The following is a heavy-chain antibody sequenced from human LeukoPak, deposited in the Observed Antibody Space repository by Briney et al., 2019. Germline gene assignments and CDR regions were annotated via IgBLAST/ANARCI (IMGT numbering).Heavy chain of an antibody. J-gene: IGHJ4*02. CDR3: ASSSITIFGVGYFDY. D-gene: IGHD3-3*01. Sequence: SETLSLTCAVYGGSFSGYYWSWIRQPPGKGLEWIGSIYYSGSTYYNPSLKSRVTISVDTSKNQFSLKLSSVTAADTAVYYCASSSITIFGVGYFDYWGQGTLVTVSS. V-gene: IGHV4-34*01. CDR2: IYYSGST. CDR1: GGSFSGYY.